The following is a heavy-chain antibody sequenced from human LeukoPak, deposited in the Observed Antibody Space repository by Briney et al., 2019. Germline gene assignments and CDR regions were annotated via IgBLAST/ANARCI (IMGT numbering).Heavy chain of an antibody. V-gene: IGHV3-30*03. Sequence: GGSLRLSCAASGFSFSNYGMHWVRQAPGKGLEWVAVISHDGKAQYYADSVKGRLAISRDNSKSMLFLQLNSLRAEDTALYYCARDLHYYVAMDVWGQGTTVTVSS. D-gene: IGHD3-10*02. CDR2: ISHDGKAQ. J-gene: IGHJ6*02. CDR3: ARDLHYYVAMDV. CDR1: GFSFSNYG.